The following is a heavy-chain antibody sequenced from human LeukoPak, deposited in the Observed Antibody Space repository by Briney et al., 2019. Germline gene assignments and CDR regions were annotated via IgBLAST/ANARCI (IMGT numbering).Heavy chain of an antibody. Sequence: PGGSLRLSCAASGFTFSSYSMNWVRQAPGKGLEWVSFISSSSSYIYYADSVKGRFTISRDNAKNSLYLQMNSLRAEDTAVYYCARVQTYYYDSSGLYSYWGQGTLVTVSS. CDR1: GFTFSSYS. D-gene: IGHD3-22*01. CDR3: ARVQTYYYDSSGLYSY. J-gene: IGHJ4*02. CDR2: ISSSSSYI. V-gene: IGHV3-21*01.